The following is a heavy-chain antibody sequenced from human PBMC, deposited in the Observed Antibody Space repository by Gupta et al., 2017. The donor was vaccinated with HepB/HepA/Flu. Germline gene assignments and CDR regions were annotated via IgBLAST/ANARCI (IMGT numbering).Heavy chain of an antibody. D-gene: IGHD5/OR15-5a*01. CDR3: VKDSGVSLRSYYYFGLDV. J-gene: IGHJ6*02. V-gene: IGHV3-9*01. CDR2: ITWNSGRI. Sequence: EVQLVESGGGSVQPGRSLRLSCLASGFTFDDYGMHWVRQSPGKGLEWVSSITWNSGRIEYAASVKGRFSISRDNSKRSLYLQMNSLRGDDTALYYCVKDSGVSLRSYYYFGLDVWGHGTTVTVSS. CDR1: GFTFDDYG.